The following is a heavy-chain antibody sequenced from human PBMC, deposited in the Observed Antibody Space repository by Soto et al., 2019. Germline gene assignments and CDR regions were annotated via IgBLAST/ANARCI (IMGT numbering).Heavy chain of an antibody. CDR3: ARIGGRNWGSEGISWYFDL. J-gene: IGHJ2*01. V-gene: IGHV5-51*01. Sequence: GESLKISCKGSGYSFTSYWIGWVRQMPGKGLEWMGIIYPGDSDTRYSPPFQGQVTISADKSISTAYLQWSSLKASDTAMYYCARIGGRNWGSEGISWYFDLWGRGTLVTVSS. CDR2: IYPGDSDT. CDR1: GYSFTSYW. D-gene: IGHD7-27*01.